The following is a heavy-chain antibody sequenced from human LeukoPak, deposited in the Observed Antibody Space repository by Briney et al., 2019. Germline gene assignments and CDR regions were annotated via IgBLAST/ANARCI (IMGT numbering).Heavy chain of an antibody. J-gene: IGHJ4*02. CDR3: ASSIVATMALDY. V-gene: IGHV3-21*01. Sequence: GGSLRLSCAASGFTFNSYSMNWVRQAPGKGLEWVSSISSSSSYIYYADSVKGRFTISRDNAKNSLYLQMNSLRAEDTAVYYCASSIVATMALDYWGQGTLVTVSS. CDR2: ISSSSSYI. D-gene: IGHD5-12*01. CDR1: GFTFNSYS.